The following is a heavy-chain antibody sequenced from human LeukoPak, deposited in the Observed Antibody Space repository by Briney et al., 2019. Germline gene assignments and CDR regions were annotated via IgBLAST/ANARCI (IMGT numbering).Heavy chain of an antibody. CDR3: ARDGGYGDYLDY. J-gene: IGHJ4*02. V-gene: IGHV3-48*03. CDR2: ISSSGNGI. Sequence: GGSLRLSCAASGFTFSSFEMNWVRQAPGKGLEWVSYISSSGNGIYYADSVKGRFTISRDNAKNSLNLQMNSLRAEDTAVYYCARDGGYGDYLDYWGQGTLVTASS. CDR1: GFTFSSFE. D-gene: IGHD5-12*01.